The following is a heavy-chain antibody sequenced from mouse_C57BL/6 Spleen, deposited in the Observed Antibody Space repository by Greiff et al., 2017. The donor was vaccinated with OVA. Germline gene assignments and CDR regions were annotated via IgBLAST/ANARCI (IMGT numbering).Heavy chain of an antibody. Sequence: EVQLQESGGGLVQPKGSLKLSCAASGFSFNTYAMNWVRQAPGKGLEWVARIRSKSNNYATYYADSVKDRFTISRDDSESMLYLQMNNLKTEDTAMDYCVGEGSVNFDYWGQGTTLTVSS. CDR2: IRSKSNNYAT. J-gene: IGHJ2*01. CDR3: VGEGSVNFDY. V-gene: IGHV10-1*01. CDR1: GFSFNTYA.